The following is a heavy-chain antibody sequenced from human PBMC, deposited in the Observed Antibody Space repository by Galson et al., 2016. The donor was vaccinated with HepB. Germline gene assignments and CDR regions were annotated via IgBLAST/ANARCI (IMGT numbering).Heavy chain of an antibody. J-gene: IGHJ1*01. CDR3: ATAGDYDILTGYAEYLQH. V-gene: IGHV3-30-3*01. CDR1: GSTFSNYA. CDR2: ISYDGSNK. D-gene: IGHD3-9*01. Sequence: SLRLSCAASGSTFSNYASHWVRQAPGKGLEWVAFISYDGSNKDYADSVKGRFTISRDNSNSTLSLQMNSLRPEDTAVYYCATAGDYDILTGYAEYLQHWGQGTLVSVSS.